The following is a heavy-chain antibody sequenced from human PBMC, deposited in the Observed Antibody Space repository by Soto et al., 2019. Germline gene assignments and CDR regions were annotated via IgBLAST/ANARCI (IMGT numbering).Heavy chain of an antibody. CDR1: GGTFSSYA. D-gene: IGHD4-17*01. CDR3: ARDSGQGYGDYVGDFDY. V-gene: IGHV1-69*06. CDR2: ITPIFGTA. J-gene: IGHJ4*02. Sequence: QVQLVQSGAEVKKPGSSVKVSCKASGGTFSSYAISWVRQAPGQGLEWMGGITPIFGTANYEQKFQGRVTITADKSTSTAYMELSSLRSEDTAVYYCARDSGQGYGDYVGDFDYWGQGTLVTVSS.